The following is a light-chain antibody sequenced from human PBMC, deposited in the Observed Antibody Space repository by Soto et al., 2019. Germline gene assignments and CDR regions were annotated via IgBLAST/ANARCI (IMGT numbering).Light chain of an antibody. J-gene: IGKJ1*01. CDR1: QTVSSNY. CDR2: GAS. CDR3: QQYGNSPWT. Sequence: EIVLTQSPGTLSLSPGEGATLSCRASQTVSSNYLAWYQQKPGQAPRLLIYGASSRATGIPDRFSGNGSGTDFTLTISRLEPEDFAVYYCQQYGNSPWTFGQGTKVEIK. V-gene: IGKV3-20*01.